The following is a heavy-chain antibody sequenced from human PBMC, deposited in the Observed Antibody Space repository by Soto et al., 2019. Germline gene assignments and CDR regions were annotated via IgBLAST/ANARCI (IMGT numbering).Heavy chain of an antibody. D-gene: IGHD5-12*01. CDR3: TRVYYEYSGYDWHYYYYGMDV. J-gene: IGHJ6*02. V-gene: IGHV3-49*05. CDR1: GFTFGDYA. CDR2: IRSKAYGGTT. Sequence: EVQLVESGGGLVKPGRSLRLSCTASGFTFGDYAMSWFRQAPGKGLEWVGFIRSKAYGGTTEYAASVKGRFTISRDDSKSIAYLQMNSLKTEDTAVYYCTRVYYEYSGYDWHYYYYGMDVWGQGTTVTVSS.